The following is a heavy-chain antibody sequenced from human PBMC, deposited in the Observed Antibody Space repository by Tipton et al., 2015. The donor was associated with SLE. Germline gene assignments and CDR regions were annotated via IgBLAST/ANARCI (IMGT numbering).Heavy chain of an antibody. D-gene: IGHD3-3*01. CDR3: ARLLVYDFWSGYPQYYYYYMDV. Sequence: TLSLTCAVYGGSFSGYYWSWIRQPPGKGLEWIGEINHSGSTNYNPSPKSRVTISVDTSKNQFSLKLSSVTAADTAVYYCARLLVYDFWSGYPQYYYYYMDVWGKGTTVTVSS. V-gene: IGHV4-34*01. CDR1: GGSFSGYY. CDR2: INHSGST. J-gene: IGHJ6*03.